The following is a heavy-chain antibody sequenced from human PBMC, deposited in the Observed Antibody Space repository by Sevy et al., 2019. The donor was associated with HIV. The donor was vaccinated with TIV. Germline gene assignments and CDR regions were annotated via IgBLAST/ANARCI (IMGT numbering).Heavy chain of an antibody. D-gene: IGHD3-16*01. CDR2: ISGSGDST. J-gene: IGHJ4*02. V-gene: IGHV3-23*01. CDR3: AKPRGSFYFDY. CDR1: AFSFNTYA. Sequence: GGSLRLSCAASAFSFNTYAMSWGRRAPGKGLEWVSTISGSGDSTFYSDSVKGRFTISRDNSKNTLYLQMNSLRAEDTAVYYCAKPRGSFYFDYWGQGTLVTVSS.